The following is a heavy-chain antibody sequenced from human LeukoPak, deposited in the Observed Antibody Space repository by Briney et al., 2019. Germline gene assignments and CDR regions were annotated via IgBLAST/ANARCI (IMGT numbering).Heavy chain of an antibody. CDR1: GYTFTSHD. CDR3: ARGFGAHDYDIDY. J-gene: IGHJ4*02. V-gene: IGHV1-8*01. CDR2: VNPNSANT. Sequence: ASVKVSCKDSGYTFTSHDINWVRQATGQGLEWMGWVNPNSANTGYTQKFQGRVTMTRDTSIGTAYMELSSLRPEDTAVYYRARGFGAHDYDIDYWGQGTLVTVSS. D-gene: IGHD4-17*01.